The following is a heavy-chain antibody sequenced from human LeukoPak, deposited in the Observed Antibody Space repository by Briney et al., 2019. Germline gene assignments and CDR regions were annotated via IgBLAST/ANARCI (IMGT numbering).Heavy chain of an antibody. CDR2: ISVSGGNT. D-gene: IGHD1-26*01. J-gene: IGHJ4*02. Sequence: GGSLRLSCAASGFTFSSYAMSWVRQAPGKGLKWVSSISVSGGNTYYADSVKGRFTISRDNSKNTLYLQMNSLRAEDTAIYYCAKSGSHTYFDLWGQGTLVTVSS. CDR1: GFTFSSYA. CDR3: AKSGSHTYFDL. V-gene: IGHV3-23*01.